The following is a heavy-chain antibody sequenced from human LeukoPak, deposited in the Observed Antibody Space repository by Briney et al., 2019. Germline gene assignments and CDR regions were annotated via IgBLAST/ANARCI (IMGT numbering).Heavy chain of an antibody. CDR1: GFTVSSKD. J-gene: IGHJ6*02. D-gene: IGHD3-9*01. CDR3: ARDIDYYDIVTGYYQHFGMDV. Sequence: GGSLRLSCAASGFTVSSKDMSWVRQAPGKGLEWVSIVYIGGRTYYADSGKGRFTISRDNSENTLLIQRNSLRAEDTAVYYCARDIDYYDIVTGYYQHFGMDVWGQGPTVTVSS. CDR2: VYIGGRT. V-gene: IGHV3-53*01.